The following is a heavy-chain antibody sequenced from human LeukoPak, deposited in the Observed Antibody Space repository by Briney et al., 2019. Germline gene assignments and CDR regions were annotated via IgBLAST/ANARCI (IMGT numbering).Heavy chain of an antibody. CDR2: IYYSGST. CDR1: GYSISSGYY. CDR3: ASSRRWEPYRPFDAFDI. D-gene: IGHD1-26*01. J-gene: IGHJ3*02. V-gene: IGHV4-38-2*02. Sequence: SETLSLTCTVSGYSISSGYYWGWIRQPPGKGLEWIGYIYYSGSTNYNPSLKSRLTISVDTSKNQFSLKLSSMTAADTAVYYCASSRRWEPYRPFDAFDIWGQGTMVTVSS.